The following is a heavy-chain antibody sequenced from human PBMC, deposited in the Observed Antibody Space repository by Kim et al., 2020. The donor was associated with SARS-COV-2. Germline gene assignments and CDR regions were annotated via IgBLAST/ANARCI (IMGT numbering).Heavy chain of an antibody. J-gene: IGHJ3*02. CDR2: IYYSGST. CDR1: GGSISSSSYY. V-gene: IGHV4-39*01. Sequence: SETLSLTCTVSGGSISSSSYYWGWIRQPPGKGLEWIGSIYYSGSTYYNPSLKSRVTISVDTSKNQFSLKLSSVTAADTAVYYCASGITMVVVVIKAHDAFDMWGDGTTVTLSP. D-gene: IGHD3-22*01. CDR3: ASGITMVVVVIKAHDAFDM.